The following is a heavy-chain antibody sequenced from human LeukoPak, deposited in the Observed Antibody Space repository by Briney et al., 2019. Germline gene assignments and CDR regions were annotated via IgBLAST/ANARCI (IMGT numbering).Heavy chain of an antibody. CDR2: IRQDESEK. D-gene: IGHD4/OR15-4a*01. CDR1: GFTFSSYW. CDR3: ARDDRPSANSRDWLNP. J-gene: IGHJ5*02. V-gene: IGHV3-7*01. Sequence: GGSLRLSCATSGFTFSSYWMSWVRQAPGKGLEWVANIRQDESEKYYVDSVKGRFTISRDNAKSSLYLQMNSLRAEDTAVYYCARDDRPSANSRDWLNPWGQGTLVTVSS.